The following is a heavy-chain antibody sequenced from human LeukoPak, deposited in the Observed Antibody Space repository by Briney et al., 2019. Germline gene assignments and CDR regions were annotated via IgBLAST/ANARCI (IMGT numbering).Heavy chain of an antibody. CDR1: GFTFSSYA. Sequence: GGSLRLSCAASGFTFSSYAMSWVRQAPGKGLEWVSAISGSGGSTYYADSVKGRFTISRDNSKNTLYLQMNSLRAEDTAVYYCAKGGIQLWLQGYNYMDVWGKGTTVTVSS. CDR2: ISGSGGST. D-gene: IGHD5-18*01. J-gene: IGHJ6*03. CDR3: AKGGIQLWLQGYNYMDV. V-gene: IGHV3-23*01.